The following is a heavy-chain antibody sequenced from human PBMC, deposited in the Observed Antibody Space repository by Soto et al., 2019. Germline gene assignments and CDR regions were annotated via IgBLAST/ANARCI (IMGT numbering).Heavy chain of an antibody. Sequence: QVQLVESGGGVVQPGRSLRLSCAASGFTFSSYGMHWVRQAPGKGLEWVTVISYDGKVAYYADSVKGRFTISRDNSKNTLYLQMNSLRTEDTAMYYCAKEGTITNWYFDYWGQGTVVTVSS. J-gene: IGHJ4*02. V-gene: IGHV3-30*18. CDR1: GFTFSSYG. D-gene: IGHD1-1*01. CDR2: ISYDGKVA. CDR3: AKEGTITNWYFDY.